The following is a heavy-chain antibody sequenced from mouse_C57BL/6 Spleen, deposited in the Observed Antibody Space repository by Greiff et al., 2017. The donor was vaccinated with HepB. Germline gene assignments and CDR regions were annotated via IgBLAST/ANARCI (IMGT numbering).Heavy chain of an antibody. CDR3: AREGVITPHYFDY. V-gene: IGHV1-53*01. J-gene: IGHJ2*01. CDR1: GYTFTSYW. CDR2: INPSNGGT. D-gene: IGHD1-3*01. Sequence: VKLQESGTELVKPGASVKLSCKASGYTFTSYWMHWVKQRPGQGLEWIGNINPSNGGTNYNEKFKSKATLTVDKSSSTAYMQLSSLTSEDSAVYYCAREGVITPHYFDYWGQGTTLTVSS.